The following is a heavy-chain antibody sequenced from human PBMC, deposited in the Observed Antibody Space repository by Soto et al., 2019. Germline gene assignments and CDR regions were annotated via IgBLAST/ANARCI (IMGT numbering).Heavy chain of an antibody. D-gene: IGHD6-13*01. CDR1: GFTFGSYP. CDR3: AREGMSRPRWVFDY. Sequence: EVQLVESGGGLVQPGGSLRLSCAASGFTFGSYPMPWFPRAPGKGLEYVSAISTNGDSTFYANSVKGRFTISRDNSKNTLYLQMGSLRAEDMGVYYCAREGMSRPRWVFDYWGQGTLVTASS. CDR2: ISTNGDST. V-gene: IGHV3-64*01. J-gene: IGHJ4*02.